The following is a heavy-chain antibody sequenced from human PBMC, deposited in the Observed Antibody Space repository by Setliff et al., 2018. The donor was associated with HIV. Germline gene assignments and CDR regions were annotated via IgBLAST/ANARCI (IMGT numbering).Heavy chain of an antibody. CDR2: INPNSGGT. CDR3: ARNPDTSGYLYYYYYMDV. J-gene: IGHJ6*03. D-gene: IGHD3-22*01. CDR1: GYTLTEVS. Sequence: ASVKVSCKISGYTLTEVSMHWVRQAPGQGLEWMGWINPNSGGTNFAQKFQGRITMTRGTSISTAYMELRRLRSDDTAVYYCARNPDTSGYLYYYYYMDVWGKGTTVTVSS. V-gene: IGHV1-2*02.